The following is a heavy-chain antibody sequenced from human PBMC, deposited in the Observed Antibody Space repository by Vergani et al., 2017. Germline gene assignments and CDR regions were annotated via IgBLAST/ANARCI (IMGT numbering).Heavy chain of an antibody. D-gene: IGHD2-2*02. J-gene: IGHJ4*02. Sequence: QVQLVESGGGVVQRGGSLRLSCATSGFTLSNYDMQWIRQGPGKGLEFVAFIQFDGSNQYYADSVKGRFTLSRDNSKNVLSLQMNSLRAEDTAVYYCAKQGCTSATCYTNFWGQGTLVTVSS. CDR2: IQFDGSNQ. V-gene: IGHV3-30*02. CDR3: AKQGCTSATCYTNF. CDR1: GFTLSNYD.